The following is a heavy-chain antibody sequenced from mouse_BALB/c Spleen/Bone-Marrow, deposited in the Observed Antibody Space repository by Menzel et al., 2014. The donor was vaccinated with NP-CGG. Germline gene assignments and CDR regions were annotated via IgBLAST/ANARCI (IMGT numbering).Heavy chain of an antibody. CDR2: ISSGGSYT. V-gene: IGHV5-9-3*01. Sequence: EVKLVESGGGLVKPGGSLKLSCAASGFTFSSYAVSWVRQTPEKRLEWVATISSGGSYTYYPDSVKGRFTISRDNAKNTLYLQMSSLRSEDTAMYYCARQYDYDGAWFAYWGQGTLVTVSA. D-gene: IGHD2-4*01. CDR3: ARQYDYDGAWFAY. J-gene: IGHJ3*01. CDR1: GFTFSSYA.